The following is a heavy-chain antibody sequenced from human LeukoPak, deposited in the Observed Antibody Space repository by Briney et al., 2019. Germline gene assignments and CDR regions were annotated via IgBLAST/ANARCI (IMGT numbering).Heavy chain of an antibody. CDR3: AKDPGLLWFGELLPHDAFDI. Sequence: PGGSLRLSCAASGFSFSSYAMSWVRQAPGKGLEWVSAFSGSGGSTYYADSVKGRFTISRDNSKNTLYLQMNSLRAEDTAVYYCAKDPGLLWFGELLPHDAFDIWGQGTMVTVSS. J-gene: IGHJ3*02. V-gene: IGHV3-23*01. CDR2: FSGSGGST. CDR1: GFSFSSYA. D-gene: IGHD3-10*01.